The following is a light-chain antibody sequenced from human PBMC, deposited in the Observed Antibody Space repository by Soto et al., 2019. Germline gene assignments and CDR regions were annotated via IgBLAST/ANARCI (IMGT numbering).Light chain of an antibody. V-gene: IGKV1-5*03. Sequence: DIQMTQSPSTLSASVGDRVTITCRASQSISSWLAWYQQKPGKAPKLLIYKASSFHSGVPSRFSGSGSGTDFPLTITSLQPDHFPPYYFQQYNSLVTFGPGTKVHIK. CDR2: KAS. CDR3: QQYNSLVT. CDR1: QSISSW. J-gene: IGKJ3*01.